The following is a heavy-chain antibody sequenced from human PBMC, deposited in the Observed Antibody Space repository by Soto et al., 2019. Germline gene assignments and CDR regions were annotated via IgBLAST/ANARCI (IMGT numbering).Heavy chain of an antibody. J-gene: IGHJ6*02. Sequence: SETLSLTCTVSGGSVSSSSYYWGWVRQPPGKGLEWIGSVYYGGSTYYNPSLKSRVTISVETSKSQFSLKLSSVTAADTAVYYCAGGDYYHSSGYYFYYYTMDVSGQGTTVTVSS. D-gene: IGHD3-22*01. CDR1: GGSVSSSSYY. CDR2: VYYGGST. V-gene: IGHV4-39*01. CDR3: AGGDYYHSSGYYFYYYTMDV.